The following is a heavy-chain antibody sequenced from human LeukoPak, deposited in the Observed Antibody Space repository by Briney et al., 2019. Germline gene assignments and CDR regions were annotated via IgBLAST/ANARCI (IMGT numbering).Heavy chain of an antibody. CDR1: GFSFSRYW. D-gene: IGHD3-10*01. CDR3: ATDLSGASDY. CDR2: IDTGGGWT. J-gene: IGHJ4*02. V-gene: IGHV3-74*01. Sequence: PGGSLRLSCAASGFSFSRYWMHWVRQAPGTGLVWVSRIDTGGGWTDYADSVKGRFTVSRDNAKNALFLQMNSLRAEDTAVYYCATDLSGASDYWGQGTLVTVSS.